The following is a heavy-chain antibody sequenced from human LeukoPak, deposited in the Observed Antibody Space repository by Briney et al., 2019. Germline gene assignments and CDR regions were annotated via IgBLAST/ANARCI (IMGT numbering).Heavy chain of an antibody. CDR2: IYSGGST. J-gene: IGHJ4*02. Sequence: QPGGSLRLPCAASGFPVSSNYMSWVRQAPGKGLEWVSVIYSGGSTYYADSVKGRFTISRDNSKNTLYLQMNSLRAEDTAVYYCARDRITGTSDYWGQGTLVTVSS. V-gene: IGHV3-66*02. CDR1: GFPVSSNY. D-gene: IGHD1-7*01. CDR3: ARDRITGTSDY.